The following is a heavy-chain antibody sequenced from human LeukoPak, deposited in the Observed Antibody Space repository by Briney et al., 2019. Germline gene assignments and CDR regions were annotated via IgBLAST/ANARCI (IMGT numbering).Heavy chain of an antibody. J-gene: IGHJ4*02. CDR1: GYTFTSYY. V-gene: IGHV1-46*01. Sequence: ASVKVSWKASGYTFTSYYMHWVRQAPGQGLEWMGIINPSGGSTSYAQKFQGRVTMTRDTSTSTVYMELSSLRSEDTAVYYCARDLYYYDSSGSRLLGYWGQGTLVTVSS. CDR2: INPSGGST. CDR3: ARDLYYYDSSGSRLLGY. D-gene: IGHD3-22*01.